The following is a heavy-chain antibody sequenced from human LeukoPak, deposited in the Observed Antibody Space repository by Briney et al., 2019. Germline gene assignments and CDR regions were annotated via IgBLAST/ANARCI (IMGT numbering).Heavy chain of an antibody. J-gene: IGHJ4*02. CDR3: TRVYPTVTTVGDS. CDR1: GFSFRDYA. V-gene: IGHV3-49*03. D-gene: IGHD4-17*01. Sequence: GGSLRLSCAASGFSFRDYAMSWFRQAPGKGLEWVGFIRNKVYGGTTEYAASVKGRFTISRDDSKSIAYLQMNSLRTEDTALYYCTRVYPTVTTVGDSWGQGTLVTVSS. CDR2: IRNKVYGGTT.